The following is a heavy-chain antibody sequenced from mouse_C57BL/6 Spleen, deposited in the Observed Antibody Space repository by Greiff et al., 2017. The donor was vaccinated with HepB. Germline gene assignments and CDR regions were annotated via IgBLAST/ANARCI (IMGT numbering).Heavy chain of an antibody. D-gene: IGHD1-1*01. CDR3: ARRDYGSRD. CDR2: INPNNGGT. CDR1: GYTFTDYY. J-gene: IGHJ2*01. Sequence: EVQLQQSGPELVKPGASVKISCKASGYTFTDYYMNWVKQSHGKSLEWIGDINPNNGGTSYNQKFKGKATLTVDKSSSTAYMELRSLTSEDSAVYYCARRDYGSRDWGQGTTLTVSS. V-gene: IGHV1-26*01.